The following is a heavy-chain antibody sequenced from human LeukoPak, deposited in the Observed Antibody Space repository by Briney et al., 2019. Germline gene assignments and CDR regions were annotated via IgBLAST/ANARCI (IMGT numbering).Heavy chain of an antibody. D-gene: IGHD5-18*01. CDR1: GFTFSSYE. CDR2: ISSSGSTR. Sequence: GGSLRLSCAASGFTFSSYEMNWVRQAPGKGLEWVSYISSSGSTRYYADSVKGRLTISRDNAKNSLYLQMNSLRAEDTAVYYCARVTSYRYGYFDYWGQGTLVTVSS. CDR3: ARVTSYRYGYFDY. V-gene: IGHV3-48*03. J-gene: IGHJ4*02.